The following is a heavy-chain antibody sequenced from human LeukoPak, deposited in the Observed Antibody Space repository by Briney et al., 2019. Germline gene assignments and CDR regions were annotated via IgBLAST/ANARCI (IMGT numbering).Heavy chain of an antibody. CDR3: ARERSLQYDY. CDR1: GFTFSSYA. CDR2: ISYDGSNK. Sequence: GRSLRLSCAASGFTFSSYAMHWVRQAPGKGLEWVAVISYDGSNKYYADSVKGRFTISRDNSKNTLYLQMNSLRAEDTAVYYCARERSLQYDYWGQGTLVTVSS. J-gene: IGHJ4*02. V-gene: IGHV3-30-3*01. D-gene: IGHD1-1*01.